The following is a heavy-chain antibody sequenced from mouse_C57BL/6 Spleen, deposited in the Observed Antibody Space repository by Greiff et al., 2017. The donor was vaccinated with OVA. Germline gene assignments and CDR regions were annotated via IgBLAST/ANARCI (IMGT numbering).Heavy chain of an antibody. Sequence: EVKLMESGAELVKPGASVKLSCTASGFNIKDYYMHWVKQRTEQGLEWIGRIDPEDGETKYAPKFQGKATITADTSSNTAYLQLSSLTSEDTAVYYCASIYYYGSSSYYFDYWGQGTTLTVSS. CDR3: ASIYYYGSSSYYFDY. CDR2: IDPEDGET. D-gene: IGHD1-1*01. V-gene: IGHV14-2*01. CDR1: GFNIKDYY. J-gene: IGHJ2*01.